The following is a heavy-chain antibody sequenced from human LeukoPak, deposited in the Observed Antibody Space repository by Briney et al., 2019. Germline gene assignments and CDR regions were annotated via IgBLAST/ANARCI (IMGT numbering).Heavy chain of an antibody. Sequence: PGGSLRLSCAASGFTFSSYSMNWVRQAPGKGLEWVSSISSSSSYIYYADSVKGRFTISRDNAKNLLYLQMNSLRAEDTAVYYCARAWSGYYRDWGQGTLVTVSS. CDR3: ARAWSGYYRD. CDR2: ISSSSSYI. D-gene: IGHD3-3*01. J-gene: IGHJ4*02. V-gene: IGHV3-21*01. CDR1: GFTFSSYS.